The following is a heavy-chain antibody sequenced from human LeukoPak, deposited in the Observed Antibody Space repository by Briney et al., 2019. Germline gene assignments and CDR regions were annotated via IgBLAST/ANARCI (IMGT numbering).Heavy chain of an antibody. CDR1: GASIRSSSHY. D-gene: IGHD3-10*01. Sequence: PSETLSLTCTVSGASIRSSSHYWGWIRQPPGKGLEWMGSIYSTGSTYYNSSLQSRVAMFVDTSKNQFSLKLSSVTAADTAVYFCAREGVVSLWSTPSPPDSWGQGTLVTVSS. CDR2: IYSTGST. CDR3: AREGVVSLWSTPSPPDS. J-gene: IGHJ4*02. V-gene: IGHV4-39*07.